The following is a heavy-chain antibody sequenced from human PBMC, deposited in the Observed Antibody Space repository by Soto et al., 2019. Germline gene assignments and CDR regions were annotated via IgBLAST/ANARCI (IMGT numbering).Heavy chain of an antibody. Sequence: GASVKVSCKASGYTFTNYYMHWVRQAPGQGLEWMGWMNPRSGGTKYAQAFQDRVTMTRDASISTAYMEVTSLRSEDTAVYYCASCIAARFDFDYWGQGTLVTVSS. CDR2: MNPRSGGT. CDR1: GYTFTNYY. V-gene: IGHV1-2*02. CDR3: ASCIAARFDFDY. J-gene: IGHJ4*02. D-gene: IGHD6-6*01.